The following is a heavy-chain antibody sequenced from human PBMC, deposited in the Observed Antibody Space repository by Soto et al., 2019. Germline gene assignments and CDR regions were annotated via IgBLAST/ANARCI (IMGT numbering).Heavy chain of an antibody. D-gene: IGHD2-2*03. V-gene: IGHV3-30*18. CDR2: ISYDGSNK. J-gene: IGHJ4*02. CDR3: AKDLGIVVVPAATHFDY. Sequence: PGGSLRLSCAASGFTFSSYGMHWVRQATGKGLEWVAVISYDGSNKYYADSVKGRFTISRDNSKNTLYLQMNSLRAEDTAVYYCAKDLGIVVVPAATHFDYWGQGTLVTVSS. CDR1: GFTFSSYG.